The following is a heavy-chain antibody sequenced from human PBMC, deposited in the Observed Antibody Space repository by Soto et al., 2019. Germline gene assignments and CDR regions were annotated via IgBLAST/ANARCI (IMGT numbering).Heavy chain of an antibody. J-gene: IGHJ3*02. CDR1: GDSLTSSNYY. CDR3: AREATVTQRADDGFDI. V-gene: IGHV4-39*02. D-gene: IGHD4-17*01. CDR2: VHHSGSP. Sequence: ADTLSLTCIVSGDSLTSSNYYWGWIRQSPGKGLEWIGSVHHSGSPYYNPSLKTRVTISVDTSKNEFSLKLSSVTAAETAVYYCAREATVTQRADDGFDIWGPGTMVTVSS.